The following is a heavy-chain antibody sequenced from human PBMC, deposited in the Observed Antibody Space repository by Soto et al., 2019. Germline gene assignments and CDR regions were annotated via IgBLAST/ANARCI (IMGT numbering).Heavy chain of an antibody. D-gene: IGHD3-22*01. J-gene: IGHJ6*02. CDR1: GGTFSSYA. Sequence: QVQLVQSGAEVKKPGSSVKVSCKASGGTFSSYAISWVRQAPGQGLEWMGGIIPIFGTANYAQKFQGRVTITADESTSTAYRELIRLRLEDTAVYYCARDYYDIRGYYPPVYYYYYGMDVWGQGTTVTVSS. CDR2: IIPIFGTA. CDR3: ARDYYDIRGYYPPVYYYYYGMDV. V-gene: IGHV1-69*01.